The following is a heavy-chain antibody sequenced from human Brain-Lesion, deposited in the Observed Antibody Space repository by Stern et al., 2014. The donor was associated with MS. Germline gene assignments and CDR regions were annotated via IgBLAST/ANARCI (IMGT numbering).Heavy chain of an antibody. D-gene: IGHD3-3*01. V-gene: IGHV1-2*02. Sequence: VQLVESGAEVKKPGASVKVSCKTSGYIFTGYYIHWVRQAPGQGLEGLAWINPNTGGTKAGQKFQGRVTMSRDTSISTAYVELSSLTSDDTAVYYCARDQRGITIFGVVTDYYYLGMDVWGQGTTVTVSS. J-gene: IGHJ6*02. CDR3: ARDQRGITIFGVVTDYYYLGMDV. CDR2: INPNTGGT. CDR1: GYIFTGYY.